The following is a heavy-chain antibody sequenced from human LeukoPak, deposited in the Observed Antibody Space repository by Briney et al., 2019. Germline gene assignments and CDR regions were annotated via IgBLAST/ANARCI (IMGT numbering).Heavy chain of an antibody. V-gene: IGHV3-11*04. CDR1: GFTFSDYF. J-gene: IGHJ4*02. CDR3: ATSRVFDH. CDR2: INSEGNNI. Sequence: PGGSLRLSCVASGFTFSDYFMSWMRQAPGKGLEWLSFINSEGNNIYYADSVKGRFTISRDNARNTLYLEMNSLRMEDMAKYYCATSRVFDHWGQGTLVTVSS.